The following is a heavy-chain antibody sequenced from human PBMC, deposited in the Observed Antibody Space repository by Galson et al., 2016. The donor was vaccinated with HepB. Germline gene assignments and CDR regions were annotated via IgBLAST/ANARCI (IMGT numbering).Heavy chain of an antibody. D-gene: IGHD3-3*01. CDR3: ARDQIEEVHDFWSGYPLPYYYGLDV. CDR1: GDSVNSGGYY. V-gene: IGHV4-61*08. Sequence: ETLSLTCTVSGDSVNSGGYYWNWIRQPPGKGLEWIGYVFYSGSTNYNPSLKSRVTISLDTSKNQFSLKWISVTAAYTAVYFCARDQIEEVHDFWSGYPLPYYYGLDVWGQGTTVTVSS. CDR2: VFYSGST. J-gene: IGHJ6*02.